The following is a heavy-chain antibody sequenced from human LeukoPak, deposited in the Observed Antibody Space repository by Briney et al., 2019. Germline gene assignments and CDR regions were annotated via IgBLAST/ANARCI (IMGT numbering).Heavy chain of an antibody. CDR1: GFTFSSYG. CDR2: ISSSSSYI. V-gene: IGHV3-21*01. D-gene: IGHD2-15*01. J-gene: IGHJ4*02. Sequence: GGSLRLSCAASGFTFSSYGMNWVRQAPGKGLEWVSSISSSSSYIYSADSVKGRFTISRDNAKNSLYLQVNSLRAEDTAVYYCARAAGYCSGGSCYGSFYFDYWGQGTLVTVSS. CDR3: ARAAGYCSGGSCYGSFYFDY.